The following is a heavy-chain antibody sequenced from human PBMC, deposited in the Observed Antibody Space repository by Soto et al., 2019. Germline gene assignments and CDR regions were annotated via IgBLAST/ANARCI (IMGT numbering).Heavy chain of an antibody. D-gene: IGHD6-13*01. CDR3: AGCIAAADYGMDV. V-gene: IGHV1-18*01. CDR1: GYSFTTYG. Sequence: ASVKVSCKASGYSFTTYGISWVRQAPGQGLEWMGWISTYNGNTNYVQKLQGRVTMTTDTSTSTVYMELRSLRSDDTAIYYCAGCIAAADYGMDVWGQGTTVTVSS. CDR2: ISTYNGNT. J-gene: IGHJ6*02.